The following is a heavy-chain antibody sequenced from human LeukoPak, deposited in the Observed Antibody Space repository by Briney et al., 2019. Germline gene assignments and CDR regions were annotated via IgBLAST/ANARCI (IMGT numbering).Heavy chain of an antibody. V-gene: IGHV1-2*02. Sequence: ASVKVSCKASGYTFTSYDINWVRQAPGQGLEWMGWINPNSGGTNYAQKFQGRVTMTRDTSISTAYMELSRLRSDDTAVYYCARFDYGDATWEMDVWGKGTTVTVSS. J-gene: IGHJ6*04. D-gene: IGHD4-17*01. CDR1: GYTFTSYD. CDR2: INPNSGGT. CDR3: ARFDYGDATWEMDV.